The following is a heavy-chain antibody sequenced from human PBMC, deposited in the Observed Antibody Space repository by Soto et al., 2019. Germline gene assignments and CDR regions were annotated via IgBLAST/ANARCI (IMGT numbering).Heavy chain of an antibody. J-gene: IGHJ6*02. V-gene: IGHV4-31*03. CDR3: ARDRYYDSGLGPYGMDV. CDR2: IYSSGST. CDR1: GGSISSGGYY. D-gene: IGHD3-22*01. Sequence: PSETLSLSCTASGGSISSGGYYWSWIRQHPGKGLEWIGYIYSSGSTYYTPSLKSRVTISVDTSKNQFSLRLSSVTAADTAVYYFARDRYYDSGLGPYGMDVWRQGTTVTVSS.